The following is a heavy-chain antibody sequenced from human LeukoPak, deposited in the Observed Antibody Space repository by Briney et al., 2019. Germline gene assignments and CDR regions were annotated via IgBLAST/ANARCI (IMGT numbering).Heavy chain of an antibody. V-gene: IGHV4-59*08. J-gene: IGHJ3*02. CDR1: GGSISNYY. Sequence: KPSETLSLTCTLSGGSISNYYWAWIRQPPGKGLEWIGYIYYSGSTNYNPSLKSRVTISVDTSKNQFSLKLSSVTAADTAVYYCARHTGARWFDAFDIWGQGTMVTVSS. D-gene: IGHD5-24*01. CDR2: IYYSGST. CDR3: ARHTGARWFDAFDI.